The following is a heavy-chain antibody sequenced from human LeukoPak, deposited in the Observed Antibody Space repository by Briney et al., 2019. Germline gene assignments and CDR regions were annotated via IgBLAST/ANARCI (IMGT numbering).Heavy chain of an antibody. D-gene: IGHD2-2*01. Sequence: PGGSLRLSCAASGFSFNSYAMSWVRQAPGKGLEWVAVISYDGSNKYYADSVKGRFTISRDNSKNTLYLQMNSLRAEDTAVYYCARDRGVVVPVAHIDYWGQGTLVTVSS. J-gene: IGHJ4*02. CDR2: ISYDGSNK. CDR3: ARDRGVVVPVAHIDY. V-gene: IGHV3-30*01. CDR1: GFSFNSYA.